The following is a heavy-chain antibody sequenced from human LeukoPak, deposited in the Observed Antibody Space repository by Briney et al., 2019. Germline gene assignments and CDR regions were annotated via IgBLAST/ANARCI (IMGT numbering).Heavy chain of an antibody. CDR1: GFTFSSYA. CDR3: AKGSSSWYASYGY. J-gene: IGHJ4*02. D-gene: IGHD6-13*01. V-gene: IGHV3-23*01. CDR2: ISGSGGST. Sequence: GGSLRLSCAASGFTFSSYAMSWVRQAPGKGLEWVSAISGSGGSTYYADSVKGRFTISGDNSKNTLYLQMNSLRAEDTAVYNCAKGSSSWYASYGYWGQGTLVTVSS.